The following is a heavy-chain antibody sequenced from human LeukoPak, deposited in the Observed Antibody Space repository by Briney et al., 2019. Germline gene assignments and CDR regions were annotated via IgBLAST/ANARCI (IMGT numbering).Heavy chain of an antibody. Sequence: GGSLRLSCAASGFIFSSYGMSWVRQAPGKGLEWVSAVSGSGGSTNYADSVKGRFTISRDNSKNTLFLQMNSLRAEDTAVYYCAKSASGYYLFDYWGQGTLVTVSS. J-gene: IGHJ4*02. CDR3: AKSASGYYLFDY. D-gene: IGHD2/OR15-2a*01. CDR1: GFIFSSYG. CDR2: VSGSGGST. V-gene: IGHV3-23*01.